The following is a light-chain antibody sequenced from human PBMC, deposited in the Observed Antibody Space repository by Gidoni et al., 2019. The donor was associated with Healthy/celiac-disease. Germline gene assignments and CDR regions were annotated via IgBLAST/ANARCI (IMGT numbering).Light chain of an antibody. Sequence: SYVLTQPPSVSVAPGKTARITCGGNNIGSKSVHVYQQKPGQAPVLVIYYDSDRPSGLPERFSGSNSGNTATLTISRVEAGDEADYYCQVWDSSSDHVVFGGGTKLTVL. V-gene: IGLV3-21*04. CDR3: QVWDSSSDHVV. CDR2: YDS. CDR1: NIGSKS. J-gene: IGLJ2*01.